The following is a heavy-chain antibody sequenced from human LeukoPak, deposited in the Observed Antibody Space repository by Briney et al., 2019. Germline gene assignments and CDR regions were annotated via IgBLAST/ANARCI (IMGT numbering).Heavy chain of an antibody. Sequence: KSSEALSLTCTVSGGSTSSSTNHWGWIRQPPGKGLEWIGSIYYSGGSTYYNPSLESRVTIFVDTSKSQFSLKLSSVTAADTAVYYCARQEGYFDTSGFFHYWGRGTLVTVSS. V-gene: IGHV4-39*01. CDR3: ARQEGYFDTSGFFHY. D-gene: IGHD3-22*01. CDR1: GGSTSSSTNH. CDR2: IYYSGGST. J-gene: IGHJ4*02.